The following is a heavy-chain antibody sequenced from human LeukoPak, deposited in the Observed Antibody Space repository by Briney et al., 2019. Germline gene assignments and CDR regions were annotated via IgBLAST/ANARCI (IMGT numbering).Heavy chain of an antibody. CDR1: GYTFTSYD. Sequence: ASVKVSCKASGYTFTSYDINWVRQATGQGLEWMGWINPNSGGTSYAQKFQGRVTMTRDTSISTAYMELSRLRSDDTAVYYCATPSETYYYYYYMDVWGKGTTVTVSS. CDR2: INPNSGGT. J-gene: IGHJ6*03. V-gene: IGHV1-2*02. CDR3: ATPSETYYYYYYMDV.